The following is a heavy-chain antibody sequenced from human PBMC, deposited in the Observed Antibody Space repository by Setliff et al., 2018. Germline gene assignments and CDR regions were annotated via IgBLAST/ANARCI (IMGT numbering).Heavy chain of an antibody. D-gene: IGHD3-22*01. J-gene: IGHJ3*02. CDR1: SGSFSGYY. CDR3: ARSRRITMVVVPPGVFGI. V-gene: IGHV4-34*01. Sequence: SETLSLTCAVYSGSFSGYYWSGISQHPGKGLEWSGEIDQSGITNYNPSLKSRVTISIDPSKNQFSLSLSAVIATDTAVYYCARSRRITMVVVPPGVFGIWGQGNAGHRLL. CDR2: IDQSGIT.